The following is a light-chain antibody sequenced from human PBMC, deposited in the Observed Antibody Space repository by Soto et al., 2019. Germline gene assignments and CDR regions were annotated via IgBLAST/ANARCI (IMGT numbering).Light chain of an antibody. CDR2: DVN. CDR1: SSDVGANNY. J-gene: IGLJ2*01. Sequence: QSALTQPASVSGSLGQSITISCTGTSSDVGANNYVSWYQQYPGKAPKVIIYDVNLRPSGVSTRFSGSKSGNTASLTISGLQTEDEADYYCSSYTADTTRVFGGGTKLTVL. V-gene: IGLV2-14*01. CDR3: SSYTADTTRV.